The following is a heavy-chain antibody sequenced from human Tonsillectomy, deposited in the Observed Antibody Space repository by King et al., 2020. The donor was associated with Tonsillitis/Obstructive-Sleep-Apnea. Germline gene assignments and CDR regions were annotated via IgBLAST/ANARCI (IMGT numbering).Heavy chain of an antibody. CDR3: ARQALLWFGELLYYFDY. CDR2: IYYSGST. D-gene: IGHD3-10*01. Sequence: QLQESGPGLVKPSETLSLTCTVSGGSISSSSYYWGWIRQPPGKGLEWIGSIYYSGSTYYNPSLKSRVTISVDTSKNQFSLKLGSVTAADTAVYYCARQALLWFGELLYYFDYWGQGTLVTVSS. V-gene: IGHV4-39*01. J-gene: IGHJ4*02. CDR1: GGSISSSSYY.